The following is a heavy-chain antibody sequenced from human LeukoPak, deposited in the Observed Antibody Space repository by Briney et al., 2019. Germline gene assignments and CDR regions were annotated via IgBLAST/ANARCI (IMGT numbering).Heavy chain of an antibody. D-gene: IGHD6-6*01. Sequence: PGGSLRLSCAASGFTFSNYWMSWVRQAPGKGLERVANIKQDGSEKYYVDSVKGRFTISRDNAKNSLYLQMNSLRAEDTAVYYCARVVSSSSGVDYWGQGTLVTVSS. V-gene: IGHV3-7*01. J-gene: IGHJ4*02. CDR3: ARVVSSSSGVDY. CDR2: IKQDGSEK. CDR1: GFTFSNYW.